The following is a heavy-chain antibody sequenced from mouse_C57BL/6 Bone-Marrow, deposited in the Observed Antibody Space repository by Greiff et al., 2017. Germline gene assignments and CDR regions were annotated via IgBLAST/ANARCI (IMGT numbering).Heavy chain of an antibody. Sequence: VQLQQSGPVLVKPGASVKMSCKASGYSFTDYYMNWVKQSHGKSLEWIGVIKPYNGGTSYNQKFKGKATLTVDKSSSTAYMELNSLTSEDTAVYYCARWGTTVGGAMVYWGQGTSVTVSS. CDR1: GYSFTDYY. D-gene: IGHD1-1*01. CDR2: IKPYNGGT. CDR3: ARWGTTVGGAMVY. V-gene: IGHV1-19*01. J-gene: IGHJ4*01.